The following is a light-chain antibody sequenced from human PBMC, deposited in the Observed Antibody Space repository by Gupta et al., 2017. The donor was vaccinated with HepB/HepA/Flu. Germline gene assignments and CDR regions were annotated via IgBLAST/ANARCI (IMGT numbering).Light chain of an antibody. J-gene: IGLJ2*01. CDR2: DVS. CDR3: CSYAGSYTVV. Sequence: QSALTQPRSVSGSPGQSVTISCTGSSSDVGGYNYVSWYQQHPGKAPKLIIYDVSKRPSGVLDRFSGSKSGNMASLTISGLQAEDEADYYCCSYAGSYTVVFGGGTKRTVL. V-gene: IGLV2-11*01. CDR1: SSDVGGYNY.